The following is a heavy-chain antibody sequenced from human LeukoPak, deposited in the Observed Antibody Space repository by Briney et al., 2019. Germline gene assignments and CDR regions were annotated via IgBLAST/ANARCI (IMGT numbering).Heavy chain of an antibody. J-gene: IGHJ4*02. CDR3: ASSPRVGARPNPFDY. D-gene: IGHD3-16*01. V-gene: IGHV5-51*01. CDR2: IYPGDSDS. CDR1: GYSFSNYW. Sequence: GESLKISCKASGYSFSNYWIGWVRQMPGKGLELMGIIYPGDSDSRYSPSFQGQVTISADKSISTAYLQWSSLKASDTAMYYCASSPRVGARPNPFDYWGQGTLVTVSS.